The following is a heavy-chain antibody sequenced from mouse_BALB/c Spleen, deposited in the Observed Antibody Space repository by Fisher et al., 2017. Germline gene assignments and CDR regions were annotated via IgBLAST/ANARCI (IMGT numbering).Heavy chain of an antibody. V-gene: IGHV1-26*01. D-gene: IGHD1-1*01. CDR3: ARLGLLRGYFDV. J-gene: IGHJ1*01. Sequence: KFKGKATLTVDKSSSTAYMELRSLTSEDSAVYYCARLGLLRGYFDVWGAGTTVTVSS.